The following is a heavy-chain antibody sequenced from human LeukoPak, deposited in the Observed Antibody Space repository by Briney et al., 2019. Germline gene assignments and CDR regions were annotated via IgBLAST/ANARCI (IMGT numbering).Heavy chain of an antibody. CDR1: GGSFSGYY. D-gene: IGHD3-22*01. CDR2: INHSGST. V-gene: IGHV4-34*01. J-gene: IGHJ1*01. CDR3: ARHAPGDYYDSSGYSEYFQH. Sequence: SETLSLTCAVYGGSFSGYYWSWIRQPPGKGLEWIGEINHSGSTNYNPSLKSRVTISVDTSKNQFSLKLSSVTAADTAVYYCARHAPGDYYDSSGYSEYFQHWGQGTLVTVSS.